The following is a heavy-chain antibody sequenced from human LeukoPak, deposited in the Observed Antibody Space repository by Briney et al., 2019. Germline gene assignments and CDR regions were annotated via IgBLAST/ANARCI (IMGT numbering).Heavy chain of an antibody. CDR3: AKDSMGGSLDY. D-gene: IGHD3-16*01. CDR1: GFTFSSYA. V-gene: IGHV3-23*01. Sequence: GGSLRLSCAASGFTFSSYAMSWVRQAPGKGLEWVSAISGSGGSTYYADSVKGRFTISRDNSNTTLYLQLNSLRVEDTAVYYCAKDSMGGSLDYWGQGSLVTVSS. CDR2: ISGSGGST. J-gene: IGHJ4*02.